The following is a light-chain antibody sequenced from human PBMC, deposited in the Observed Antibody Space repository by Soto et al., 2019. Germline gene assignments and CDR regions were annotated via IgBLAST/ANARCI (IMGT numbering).Light chain of an antibody. V-gene: IGKV3-15*01. J-gene: IGKJ1*01. CDR3: QQYNKWPPWT. Sequence: EIVLTQSPGTLSLSPGERACLSCRAGQSVSSSYLAWYQQKPGQAPSLLIYGASTRAMGIPARFSGSGSGTEFTLSISSLQSEDFAVYYCQQYNKWPPWTFGQGTKVDIK. CDR1: QSVSSSY. CDR2: GAS.